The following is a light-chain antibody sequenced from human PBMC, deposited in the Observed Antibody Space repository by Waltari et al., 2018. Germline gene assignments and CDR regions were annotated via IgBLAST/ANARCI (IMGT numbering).Light chain of an antibody. CDR3: SSRDSSASHVL. Sequence: SSELTQDPAVSVALGQTVRITCQGASLRTSYASWYQQKSGQAPILVLFGKNKRPSGIPDRFSGYNSETTTSLTITGAQAEDEADCYCSSRDSSASHVLFAGGTKLTVL. V-gene: IGLV3-19*01. J-gene: IGLJ2*01. CDR1: SLRTSY. CDR2: GKN.